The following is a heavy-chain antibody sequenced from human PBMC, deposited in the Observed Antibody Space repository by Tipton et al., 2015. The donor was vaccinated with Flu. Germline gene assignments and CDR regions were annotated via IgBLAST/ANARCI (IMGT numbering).Heavy chain of an antibody. CDR1: RFTFSDYG. D-gene: IGHD6-13*01. V-gene: IGHV3-30*02. CDR2: IRYDGTNK. CDR3: AKDLTAGGTSTEGSAFDI. J-gene: IGHJ3*02. Sequence: SLRLSYAASRFTFSDYGMHWVRQAPGKGLEWVSFIRYDGTNKYYADSVKGRFTISRDNSKNTLYLQMNGLRAEDTAVYYCAKDLTAGGTSTEGSAFDIWGQGAMVTVSS.